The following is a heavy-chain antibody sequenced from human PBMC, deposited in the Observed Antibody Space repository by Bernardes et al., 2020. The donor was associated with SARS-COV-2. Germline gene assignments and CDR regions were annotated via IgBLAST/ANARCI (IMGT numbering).Heavy chain of an antibody. J-gene: IGHJ4*02. CDR3: ARDSLRYDSSGYYYLDYFDY. CDR1: GFTFSNYG. V-gene: IGHV3-33*08. D-gene: IGHD3-22*01. Sequence: GGSLRLSRAASGFTFSNYGMHWVRQAPGKGLEWVAVIWYDGSNKYYADSVKGRFTISRDNSKNTLYLQMNSLRAEDTAVYYCARDSLRYDSSGYYYLDYFDYWGQGTLVTVSS. CDR2: IWYDGSNK.